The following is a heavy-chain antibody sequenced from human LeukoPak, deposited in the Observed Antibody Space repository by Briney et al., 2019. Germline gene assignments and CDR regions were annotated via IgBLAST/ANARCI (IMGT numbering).Heavy chain of an antibody. V-gene: IGHV1-18*01. CDR2: ISAYNGNT. J-gene: IGHJ3*02. CDR3: ARDHAGSSWSGPAFDI. CDR1: GYTFTSYG. D-gene: IGHD6-13*01. Sequence: ASVKVSCKASGYTFTSYGISWVRQAPGQGLEWMGWISAYNGNTNYAQKLQGRVTMTTDTSTSTAYMELRSLRSDDTAVYYCARDHAGSSWSGPAFDIWGQGTMVTVSS.